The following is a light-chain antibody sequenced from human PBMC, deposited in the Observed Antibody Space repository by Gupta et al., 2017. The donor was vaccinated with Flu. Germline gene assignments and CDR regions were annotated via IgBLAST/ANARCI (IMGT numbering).Light chain of an antibody. Sequence: NCKSSQSVLYSSNNKNYLAWYQQKPGQPPKLLIYWASNREVGVPDRFSGSGSGTDFTLTISNLQAEDVAVYYCQQYYGTPWTFGQGTKVEIK. J-gene: IGKJ1*01. CDR3: QQYYGTPWT. CDR2: WAS. V-gene: IGKV4-1*01. CDR1: QSVLYSSNNKNY.